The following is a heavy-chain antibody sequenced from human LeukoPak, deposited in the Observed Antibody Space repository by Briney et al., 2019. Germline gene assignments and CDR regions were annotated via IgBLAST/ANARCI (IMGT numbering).Heavy chain of an antibody. CDR1: GFAFSSYG. V-gene: IGHV3-30*18. Sequence: GGSLRLSCAASGFAFSSYGMNWVRQAPGKGLEWVAVISYDGSNKYYADSVKGRFTISRDNSKNTLYLQMNSLRAEDTAVYYCAKDSRYSLPVQIYYYYGMDVWGQGTTVTASS. CDR3: AKDSRYSLPVQIYYYYGMDV. J-gene: IGHJ6*02. D-gene: IGHD2-15*01. CDR2: ISYDGSNK.